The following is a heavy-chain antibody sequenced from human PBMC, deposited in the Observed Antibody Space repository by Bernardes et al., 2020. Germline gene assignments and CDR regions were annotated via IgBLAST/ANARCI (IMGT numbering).Heavy chain of an antibody. CDR2: ISGSGGST. J-gene: IGHJ4*02. V-gene: IGHV3-23*01. CDR3: AKDLTTGGSNPTVFDY. D-gene: IGHD2-8*02. Sequence: GGSLRLSCAASGFTFSSSAMSWVRQAPGKGLAWVSAISGSGGSTYYADSVKGRFTIPRDSSKNTLYLQMNSLRAVDTAIYYCAKDLTTGGSNPTVFDYWGQRALVTGSS. CDR1: GFTFSSSA.